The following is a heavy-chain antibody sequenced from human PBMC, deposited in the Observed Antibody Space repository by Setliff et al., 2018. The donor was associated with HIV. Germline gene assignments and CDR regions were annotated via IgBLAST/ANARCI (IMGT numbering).Heavy chain of an antibody. J-gene: IGHJ3*02. Sequence: GGSLRLSCAASGYNFGIYWMHWVRQVPGKGLVWVSHINSDGSGTKYADSVKGRFTMSRDNAKNSLYLQMNSLRAEDTAVYYCARVSIAVQDPAPAFDIWGQGTMVTVSS. CDR2: INSDGSGT. V-gene: IGHV3-74*01. D-gene: IGHD6-19*01. CDR1: GYNFGIYW. CDR3: ARVSIAVQDPAPAFDI.